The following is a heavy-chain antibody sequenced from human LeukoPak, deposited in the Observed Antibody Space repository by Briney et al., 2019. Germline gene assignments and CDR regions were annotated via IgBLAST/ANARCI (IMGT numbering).Heavy chain of an antibody. D-gene: IGHD6-13*01. CDR3: AKDRYSSSWYTIDY. J-gene: IGHJ4*02. Sequence: GRSLRLSCAASGFTFDDYAMHWVRQVPGKGLEWVSLILGDGSSTTYADCVKGRFTISRENSKNSLYLHMNGLRVEDTALYFCAKDRYSSSWYTIDYWGQGTLVTVSS. CDR2: ILGDGSST. CDR1: GFTFDDYA. V-gene: IGHV3-43*02.